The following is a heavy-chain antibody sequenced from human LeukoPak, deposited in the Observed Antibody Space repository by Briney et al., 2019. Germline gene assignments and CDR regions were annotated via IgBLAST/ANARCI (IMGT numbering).Heavy chain of an antibody. D-gene: IGHD3-22*01. V-gene: IGHV3-33*03. Sequence: GRSLRLSCAASGFTFSSYGMPWVRQAPGKGLGWVAVIWYDGSNNYYRGSVKGRFTVSNITSKNTLFLQMSSLSVEDTAVFYCAKGAYYYDSSAQYFFDYWGQGTLVTVSS. CDR2: IWYDGSNN. CDR3: AKGAYYYDSSAQYFFDY. CDR1: GFTFSSYG. J-gene: IGHJ4*02.